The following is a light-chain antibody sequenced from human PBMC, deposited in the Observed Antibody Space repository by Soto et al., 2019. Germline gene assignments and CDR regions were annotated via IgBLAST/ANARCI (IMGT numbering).Light chain of an antibody. Sequence: QSALTQPASVSGSPGQSITISCTGTRSDVDIYDYVSWYQQHPGKAPKLMIYEVTNRPSGVSSRFSGSKSGNTASLTISGLQAEDEADYYCSSYTTSSTYVFGTGTKLTVL. CDR3: SSYTTSSTYV. V-gene: IGLV2-14*01. CDR1: RSDVDIYDY. CDR2: EVT. J-gene: IGLJ1*01.